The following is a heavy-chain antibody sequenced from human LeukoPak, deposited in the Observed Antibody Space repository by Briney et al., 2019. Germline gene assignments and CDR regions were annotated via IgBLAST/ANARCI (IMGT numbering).Heavy chain of an antibody. Sequence: ASVKVSCKVSGYSLNELSIHWVRQAPGKGLEWMGGFDPEDGERIYAQQFQGRVTVTEDTFTNTAYMELSSLRSEDTAVYFCSTGIGRDYWGQGTLVTVSS. CDR2: FDPEDGER. J-gene: IGHJ4*02. D-gene: IGHD1-14*01. V-gene: IGHV1-24*01. CDR3: STGIGRDY. CDR1: GYSLNELS.